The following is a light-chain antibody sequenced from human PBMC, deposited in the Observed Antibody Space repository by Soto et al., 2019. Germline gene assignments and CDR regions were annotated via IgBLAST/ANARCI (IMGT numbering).Light chain of an antibody. J-gene: IGKJ5*01. Sequence: DIQMTQSPSTLSASVGDTVTVTCRASQSLNNYLAWYQQKPGKAPKLLIYDASTLERGVPSRFSGTGSGTEFTLTISSLQPDDFATYYCQQYYRSSITFGQGTRLEIK. CDR2: DAS. CDR1: QSLNNY. CDR3: QQYYRSSIT. V-gene: IGKV1-5*01.